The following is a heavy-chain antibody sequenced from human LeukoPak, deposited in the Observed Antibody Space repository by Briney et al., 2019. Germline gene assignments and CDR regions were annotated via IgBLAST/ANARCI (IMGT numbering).Heavy chain of an antibody. CDR3: ARGPPPDFDY. CDR1: GGSISSGGYS. J-gene: IGHJ4*02. Sequence: SETLTLTCAVSGGSISSGGYSWNWIRQPPGKGLEWIGYIYHSGSTYYSPSLKSRVNLSVDTSKNQFSLKLSSVTAADTAVYYCARGPPPDFDYWGRGTLVTVSS. CDR2: IYHSGST. V-gene: IGHV4-30-2*01.